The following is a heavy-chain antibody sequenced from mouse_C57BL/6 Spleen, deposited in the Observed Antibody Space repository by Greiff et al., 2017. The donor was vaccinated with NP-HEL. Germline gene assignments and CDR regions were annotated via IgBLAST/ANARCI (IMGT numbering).Heavy chain of an antibody. CDR2: IYPGDGDT. CDR3: ARYPGTEAMDY. Sequence: QVQLKESGAELVKPGASVKISCKASGYAFSSYWMNWVKQRPGKGLEWIGQIYPGDGDTNYNGKFKGKATLTADKSSSTAYMQLSSLTSEDSAVYFCARYPGTEAMDYWGQGTSVTVSS. J-gene: IGHJ4*01. V-gene: IGHV1-80*01. D-gene: IGHD3-3*01. CDR1: GYAFSSYW.